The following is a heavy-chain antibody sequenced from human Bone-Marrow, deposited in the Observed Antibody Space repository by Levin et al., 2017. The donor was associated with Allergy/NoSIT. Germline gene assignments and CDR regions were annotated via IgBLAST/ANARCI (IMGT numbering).Heavy chain of an antibody. J-gene: IGHJ6*02. D-gene: IGHD3-3*02. CDR2: ISKNGDT. Sequence: SGGSLRLSCAASGLSLGNFAMDWVRQAPGKGLEWVSSISKNGDTYYTDSVKGRFTISRDNAKNSLYLQMNSLRVEDTAVYYCARDLDARRGIFYYYYGMDVWGQGTTVAVSS. CDR1: GLSLGNFA. V-gene: IGHV3-69-1*01. CDR3: ARDLDARRGIFYYYYGMDV.